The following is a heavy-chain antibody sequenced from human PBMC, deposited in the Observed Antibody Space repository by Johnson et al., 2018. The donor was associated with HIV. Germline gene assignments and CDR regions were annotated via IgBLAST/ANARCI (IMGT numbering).Heavy chain of an antibody. CDR2: IYSGGST. CDR1: GFTVSSNY. V-gene: IGHV3-66*01. Sequence: VQLVESGGGLVQPGGSLRLSCAASGFTVSSNYMNWVRQAPGKGLEWVSIIYSGGSTYYADSVKGRFTISRDSSKNTVYLQMNNLRAEDTAVYNCARERSPGIAARDDAFDIWGQGTMVTVSS. J-gene: IGHJ3*02. D-gene: IGHD6-6*01. CDR3: ARERSPGIAARDDAFDI.